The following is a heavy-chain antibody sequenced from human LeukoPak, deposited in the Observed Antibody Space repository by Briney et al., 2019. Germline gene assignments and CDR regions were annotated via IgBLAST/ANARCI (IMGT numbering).Heavy chain of an antibody. CDR1: GFTFSSYE. V-gene: IGHV3-48*03. D-gene: IGHD2-21*01. Sequence: GGSLRLSCAASGFTFSSYEMNWVRQAPGKGLEWVSYISRSGITIYYADSVKGRFTISRDNAKNSLYLQMNSLGAEDTAVYYCARGRLPVVVIDYWGQGTLVTVSS. CDR3: ARGRLPVVVIDY. CDR2: ISRSGITI. J-gene: IGHJ4*02.